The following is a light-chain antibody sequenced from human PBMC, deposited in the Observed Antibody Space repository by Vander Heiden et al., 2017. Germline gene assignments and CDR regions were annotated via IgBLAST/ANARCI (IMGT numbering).Light chain of an antibody. CDR1: QSISSW. V-gene: IGKV1-5*01. Sequence: DIQMTQSPSTLSASVGDRVTITCRASQSISSWLAWYQQKPGKAPKLLIYDASSLESGVPSRFSGSGSGTEFTLTISSLQADDFATYYCQQDNSYSETFGQGTKVEIK. J-gene: IGKJ1*01. CDR2: DAS. CDR3: QQDNSYSET.